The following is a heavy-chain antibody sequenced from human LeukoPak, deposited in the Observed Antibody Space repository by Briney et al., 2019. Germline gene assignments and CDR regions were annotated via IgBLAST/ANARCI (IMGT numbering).Heavy chain of an antibody. CDR2: VSPPGGGT. CDR3: ARSRPATGTSRHPFDI. J-gene: IGHJ3*02. V-gene: IGHV3-23*01. D-gene: IGHD1-1*01. Sequence: GGSLRLSCAASGFTFSNHGMNWVRQAPGKGLEWLSGVSPPGGGTYYADSVKGRFTISRDNSKNTLYLQMDSLRAEDTAVYYCARSRPATGTSRHPFDIWGQGTVVTVSS. CDR1: GFTFSNHG.